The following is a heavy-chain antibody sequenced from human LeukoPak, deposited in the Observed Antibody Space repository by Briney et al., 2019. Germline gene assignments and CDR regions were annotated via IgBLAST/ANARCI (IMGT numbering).Heavy chain of an antibody. CDR3: ARGAQYSSPNYFDY. Sequence: QPGGSLRLSCAASGFTVSSNYMSWVRQAPGKGLEWVSVIYSGGSTYYADSVKGRFTISRDNSKNTLYLQMNSLRAEDTAVYYCARGAQYSSPNYFDYWGQGTLVTVSS. CDR1: GFTVSSNY. J-gene: IGHJ4*02. D-gene: IGHD6-6*01. CDR2: IYSGGST. V-gene: IGHV3-53*01.